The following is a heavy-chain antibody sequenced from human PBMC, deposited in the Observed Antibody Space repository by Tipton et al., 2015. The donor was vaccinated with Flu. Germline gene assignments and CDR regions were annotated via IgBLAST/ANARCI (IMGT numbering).Heavy chain of an antibody. CDR3: ARQQTFIGSDVYFDI. V-gene: IGHV4-59*07. Sequence: GLVKPSDTLSLMCTVSGDSLSSDYWSWIRQRPGRGLEGIGYTHVSGSVNYNTSLQSRVIISADRSRNQFSLKLKFITAADSAVYYCARQQTFIGSDVYFDIWGQGIAVTVSS. CDR2: THVSGSV. D-gene: IGHD3-16*01. J-gene: IGHJ5*02. CDR1: GDSLSSDY.